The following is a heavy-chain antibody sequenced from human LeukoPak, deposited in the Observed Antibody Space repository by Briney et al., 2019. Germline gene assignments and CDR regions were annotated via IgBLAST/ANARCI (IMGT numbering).Heavy chain of an antibody. J-gene: IGHJ4*02. CDR3: AGGYCSGGSCSSGSSFVY. CDR1: GYTFTSYD. D-gene: IGHD2-15*01. V-gene: IGHV1-8*03. CDR2: MNPNSGNT. Sequence: ASVKVSCKASGYTFTSYDINWVRQATGQGLEWMGWMNPNSGNTGYAQKFQGRVTTTRNTSISTAYMELSSLRSEDTAVYYCAGGYCSGGSCSSGSSFVYWSQGTLVTVSS.